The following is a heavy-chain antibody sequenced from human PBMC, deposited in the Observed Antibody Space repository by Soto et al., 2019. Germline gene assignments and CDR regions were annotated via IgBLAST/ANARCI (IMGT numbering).Heavy chain of an antibody. CDR1: GFTFSSFA. V-gene: IGHV3-64D*06. D-gene: IGHD2-8*02. CDR2: ISSNGGST. CDR3: VKSGPTLLSSFDS. J-gene: IGHJ4*02. Sequence: PGGSLRLSCSASGFTFSSFAMYWVRQAPGKGLEYVSGISSNGGSTYYADSVKGRFTISRDNSKNTLYLQMSSLRAEDTAVYYCVKSGPTLLSSFDSWGQGTMVTVSS.